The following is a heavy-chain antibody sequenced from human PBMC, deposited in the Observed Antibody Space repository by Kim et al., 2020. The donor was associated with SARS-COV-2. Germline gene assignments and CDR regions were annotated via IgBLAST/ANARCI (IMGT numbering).Heavy chain of an antibody. D-gene: IGHD3-10*01. J-gene: IGHJ4*02. Sequence: PVKGRFTIARDDSKNTLYLQMNSLKTEDTAVYYCTTDVTMVRGVTYYFDDWGQGTLVTVSS. V-gene: IGHV3-15*01. CDR3: TTDVTMVRGVTYYFDD.